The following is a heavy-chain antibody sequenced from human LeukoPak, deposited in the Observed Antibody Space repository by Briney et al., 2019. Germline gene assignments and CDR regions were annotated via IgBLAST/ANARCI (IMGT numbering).Heavy chain of an antibody. J-gene: IGHJ4*02. CDR1: GFTFSSYA. CDR2: ISYDGSNK. CDR3: ARGLRRGYSGYTDY. D-gene: IGHD5-12*01. Sequence: GRSLRLSCAASGFTFSSYAMHWVRQAPGKGLEWVAVISYDGSNKYYAGSVKGRFTISRDNSKNTLYLQMNSLRAEDTAVYYCARGLRRGYSGYTDYWGQGTLVTVSS. V-gene: IGHV3-30*04.